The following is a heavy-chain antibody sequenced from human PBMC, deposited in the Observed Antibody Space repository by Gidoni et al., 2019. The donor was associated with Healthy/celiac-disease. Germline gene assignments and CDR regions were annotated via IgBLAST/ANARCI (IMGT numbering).Heavy chain of an antibody. Sequence: QVQLPESGPGMGEPSETLSLTRPVSGGSISSYYWSWIRQPPGKGLEWIGDIYYSGSTNYNPSLKSRVTISVDTSKNQFSLKLSSVTAADTAVYYCARPIMYQLLRHDAFDIWGQGTMVTVSS. D-gene: IGHD2-2*01. J-gene: IGHJ3*02. CDR1: GGSISSYY. V-gene: IGHV4-59*01. CDR2: IYYSGST. CDR3: ARPIMYQLLRHDAFDI.